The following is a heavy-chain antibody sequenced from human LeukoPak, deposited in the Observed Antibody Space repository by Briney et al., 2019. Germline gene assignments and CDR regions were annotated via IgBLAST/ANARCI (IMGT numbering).Heavy chain of an antibody. J-gene: IGHJ3*02. CDR2: IYYSGST. CDR1: GGSISSYY. D-gene: IGHD6-19*01. V-gene: IGHV4-59*08. CDR3: ARLGVRDSSGRYERGAFDI. Sequence: PSEILSLTCTVSGGSISSYYWSWIRQPPGKGLEWIGYIYYSGSTNYNPSLKSRVTISVDTSKNQFSLKLSSVTAADTAVYYCARLGVRDSSGRYERGAFDIWGQGTMVTVSS.